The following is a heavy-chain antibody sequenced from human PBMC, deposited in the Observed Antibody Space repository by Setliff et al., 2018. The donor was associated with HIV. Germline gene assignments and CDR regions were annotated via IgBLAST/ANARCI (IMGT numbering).Heavy chain of an antibody. CDR3: ARGGTYSSGFNWFDP. Sequence: GGSLRLSCAVSRFTFISYGMYWVRQAPGKGLEWVAFIQYDGSNKYYAESVKGRFTISRDNSKNTLYLQMSSLRAEDTAVYYCARGGTYSSGFNWFDPWGQGTLVTVSS. CDR1: RFTFISYG. D-gene: IGHD6-19*01. V-gene: IGHV3-30*02. J-gene: IGHJ5*02. CDR2: IQYDGSNK.